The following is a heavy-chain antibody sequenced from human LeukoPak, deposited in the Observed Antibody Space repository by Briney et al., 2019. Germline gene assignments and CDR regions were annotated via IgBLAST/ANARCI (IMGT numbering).Heavy chain of an antibody. D-gene: IGHD3-10*01. CDR2: INSDGSST. J-gene: IGHJ3*02. CDR3: ARDQDSYGAFDI. Sequence: GRSLRLSCAASGFTFSSYWMHWVRQAPGKGLVWVSRINSDGSSTSYADSVKGRFTISRDNAKNTLYLQMNSLRAEDTAVYYCARDQDSYGAFDIWGQGTMVTVSS. V-gene: IGHV3-74*01. CDR1: GFTFSSYW.